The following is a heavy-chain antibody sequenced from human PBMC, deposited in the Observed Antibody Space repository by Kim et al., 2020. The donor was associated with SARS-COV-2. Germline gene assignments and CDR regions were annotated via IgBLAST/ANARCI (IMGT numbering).Heavy chain of an antibody. CDR1: GFTFRRYA. V-gene: IGHV3-23*01. D-gene: IGHD3-10*01. CDR3: AKHFDVDAVEYYFRH. Sequence: GGSLRLSCAASGFTFRRYAMSWVRQAPGKRLEWVSAISGSGDGAYYADSVKGRFIISRGNSRNTLYLQMNSLRADDTAVYYCAKHFDVDAVEYYFRHWGQGALVTVSS. J-gene: IGHJ4*02. CDR2: ISGSGDGA.